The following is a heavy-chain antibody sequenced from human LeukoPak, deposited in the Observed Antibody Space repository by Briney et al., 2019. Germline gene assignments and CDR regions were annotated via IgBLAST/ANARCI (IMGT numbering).Heavy chain of an antibody. CDR1: GVSISSTEW. CDR2: IHRDGRT. CDR3: GKTDIHFNPIDY. D-gene: IGHD3-3*02. J-gene: IGHJ4*02. Sequence: SETLSLTCAVSGVSISSTEWGIWVRQPPGQGLEWIGEIHRDGRTKYHPSLWSRVSMSIDYSKNQFSLRVYSVTAADTAIYYCGKTDIHFNPIDYWSPGSLVTVSS. V-gene: IGHV4-4*02.